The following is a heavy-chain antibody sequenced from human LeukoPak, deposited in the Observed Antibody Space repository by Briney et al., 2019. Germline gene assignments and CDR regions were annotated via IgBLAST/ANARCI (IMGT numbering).Heavy chain of an antibody. D-gene: IGHD5-24*01. V-gene: IGHV3-7*01. CDR3: GTGWAVDF. Sequence: PGGSLRLSCAASGFSVSNKYMTWVRQTPAKGLECVATIKRDGSEKYYVDSVKGRFTISRDNAKNLLYLQMNSLRAEDTAVYYCGTGWAVDFWGQGTLVTVSS. J-gene: IGHJ4*02. CDR2: IKRDGSEK. CDR1: GFSVSNKY.